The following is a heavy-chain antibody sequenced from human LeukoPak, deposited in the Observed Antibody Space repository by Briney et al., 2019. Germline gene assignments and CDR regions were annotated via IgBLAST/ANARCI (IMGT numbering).Heavy chain of an antibody. V-gene: IGHV4-4*02. Sequence: GSLRLSCAASGFTFSSYWMSWVRQAPGKGLEWIGEIYHSGSTNYNPSLKSRVTISVDKSKNQFSLKLSSVTAADTAVYYCARSGDYVAFDIWGQGTMVTVSS. J-gene: IGHJ3*02. CDR2: IYHSGST. CDR1: GFTFSSYW. CDR3: ARSGDYVAFDI. D-gene: IGHD4-17*01.